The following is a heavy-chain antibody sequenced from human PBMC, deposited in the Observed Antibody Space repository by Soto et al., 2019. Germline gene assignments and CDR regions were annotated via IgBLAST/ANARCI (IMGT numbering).Heavy chain of an antibody. CDR3: PRDILAVGTRANDAFDV. V-gene: IGHV1-3*01. CDR1: GFTFGDNL. J-gene: IGHJ3*01. D-gene: IGHD1-1*01. CDR2: INPDNGHT. Sequence: QVQLVHSGAEVRKPGASVNISCWASGFTFGDNLINWVRQVPGQSLEWMGWINPDNGHTKYSQTFQGRATISRHSSARMAYVEVTDLASDDTAVYYWPRDILAVGTRANDAFDVWGQGTMVTVS.